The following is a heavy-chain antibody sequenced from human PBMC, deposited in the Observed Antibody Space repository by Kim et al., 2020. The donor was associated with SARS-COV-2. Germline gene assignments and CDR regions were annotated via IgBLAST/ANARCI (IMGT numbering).Heavy chain of an antibody. J-gene: IGHJ4*02. Sequence: GGSLRLSCEVSGFTFGNYWMTWVRQSPAKGLQWVANIKQDGSAEHYVDSVKGRFTISRDNARNSLYLQMNSLRLEDTAVYYCVAYSDSWYSNYWGQGTPVTVSS. V-gene: IGHV3-7*01. CDR3: VAYSDSWYSNY. CDR1: GFTFGNYW. D-gene: IGHD5-12*01. CDR2: IKQDGSAE.